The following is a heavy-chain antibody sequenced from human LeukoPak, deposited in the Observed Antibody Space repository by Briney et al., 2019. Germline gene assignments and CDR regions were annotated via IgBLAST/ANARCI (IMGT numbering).Heavy chain of an antibody. CDR3: GRHSLLAYYDSSGHQSWFDP. CDR2: IYTSGST. V-gene: IGHV4-4*07. CDR1: GGSISSYY. Sequence: PSETLSLTCTVSGGSISSYYWSWIRQPAGKGLEWIGRIYTSGSTNYNPPLKSRVTISVDTSKNQFSLKLSSVTAADTAVDYCGRHSLLAYYDSSGHQSWFDPCGQGALVTVSS. J-gene: IGHJ5*02. D-gene: IGHD3-22*01.